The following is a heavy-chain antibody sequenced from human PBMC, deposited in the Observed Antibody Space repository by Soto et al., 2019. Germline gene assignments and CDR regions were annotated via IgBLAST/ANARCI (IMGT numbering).Heavy chain of an antibody. D-gene: IGHD3-10*01. CDR3: TKDINPGGAAV. Sequence: PGGSLRLSCALSGSTFHEHGIHWVRQVPGKGLEWVSGIIWNSGAVGYADSVKGRFTISRDNAKNSLYLQMNSLRVDDTALYFCTKDINPGGAAVWGQGTTVTVSS. CDR2: IIWNSGAV. V-gene: IGHV3-9*01. J-gene: IGHJ6*02. CDR1: GSTFHEHG.